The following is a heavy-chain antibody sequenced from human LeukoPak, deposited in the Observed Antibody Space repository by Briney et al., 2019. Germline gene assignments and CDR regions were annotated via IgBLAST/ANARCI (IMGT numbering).Heavy chain of an antibody. J-gene: IGHJ4*02. CDR3: ARGSSYINPPDY. CDR1: GYTFTSYG. V-gene: IGHV1-46*01. CDR2: VNPSGDNT. D-gene: IGHD4-11*01. Sequence: ASVKVSCKASGYTFTSYGISWVRQAPGQGLEWMGIVNPSGDNTTHAQKFQGRVTMTKDTSTSAVHMELSSLRSEDTAVYYCARGSSYINPPDYWGQGTLVTASS.